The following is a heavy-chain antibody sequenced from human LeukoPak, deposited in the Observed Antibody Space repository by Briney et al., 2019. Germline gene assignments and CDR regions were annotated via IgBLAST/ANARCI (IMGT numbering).Heavy chain of an antibody. CDR3: ARRANGAPVFDY. V-gene: IGHV5-51*01. Sequence: GEYLKISCKGSGYSFTSYWIGWVRQMPGKGLEWMGIIYPGDSETTYSPSFQGQVTISADNAISTAYLQWSSLKASDTAMYYCARRANGAPVFDYWGQGTLVTVSS. CDR1: GYSFTSYW. CDR2: IYPGDSET. J-gene: IGHJ4*02. D-gene: IGHD1-26*01.